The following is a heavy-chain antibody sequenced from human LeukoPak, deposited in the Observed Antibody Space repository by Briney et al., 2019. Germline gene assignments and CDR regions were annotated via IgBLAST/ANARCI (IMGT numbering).Heavy chain of an antibody. Sequence: SSETLSLTCTVSGGSISSGSYYWSWIRQPAGKGLEWIGRIDTSGSTNYNPSLKSRVTMSVDTSKNQFSLKLSSVTAADTAVYYCARVRGGSGWWWGFDAFDIWGQGTMVTVSS. J-gene: IGHJ3*02. V-gene: IGHV4-61*02. CDR3: ARVRGGSGWWWGFDAFDI. D-gene: IGHD6-19*01. CDR2: IDTSGST. CDR1: GGSISSGSYY.